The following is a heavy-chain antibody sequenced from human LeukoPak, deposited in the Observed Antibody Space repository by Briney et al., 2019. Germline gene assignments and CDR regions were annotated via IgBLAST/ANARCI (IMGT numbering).Heavy chain of an antibody. CDR2: ISHSGIP. V-gene: IGHV4-39*01. CDR1: GGSIRSDTYF. Sequence: SETLSLTCTVSGGSIRSDTYFWGWIRQPPGKGLELIGSISHSGIPFYNPSLKSRVSMSVDTSKNQFALKVTSVTAADAAVYFCARLCSNDILTVHYYKYSMDVWGEGTTVTVSS. CDR3: ARLCSNDILTVHYYKYSMDV. J-gene: IGHJ6*03. D-gene: IGHD3-9*01.